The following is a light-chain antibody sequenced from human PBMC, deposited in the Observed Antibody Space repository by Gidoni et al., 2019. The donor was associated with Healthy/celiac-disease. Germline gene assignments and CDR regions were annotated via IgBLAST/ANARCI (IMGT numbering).Light chain of an antibody. CDR1: QGISSY. J-gene: IGKJ1*01. CDR3: QQSYSTPQT. V-gene: IGKV1-39*01. Sequence: FQLTHPPSSLSASVGDRVTITCRASQGISSYLNWYQQKPGKAPKLLIYDASSLESGVPSRFSGSGSGTDFTLTISSLQPEDFATYYCQQSYSTPQTFGQGTKVEIK. CDR2: DAS.